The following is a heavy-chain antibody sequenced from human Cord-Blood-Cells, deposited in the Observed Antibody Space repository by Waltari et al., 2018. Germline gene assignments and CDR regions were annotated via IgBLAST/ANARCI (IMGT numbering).Heavy chain of an antibody. CDR2: INAGNGNT. V-gene: IGHV1-3*01. D-gene: IGHD6-13*01. CDR3: ASEVAAAGTGDY. CDR1: GYTFTSYA. J-gene: IGHJ4*02. Sequence: QVQLVQSGAEVKKPGASVKVSCKASGYTFTSYAMHWVRQAPGQRLEWMGWINAGNGNTKNPQKFQGRVTITRDTSASTAYMELSSLRSEDTAVYYCASEVAAAGTGDYWGQGTLVTVSS.